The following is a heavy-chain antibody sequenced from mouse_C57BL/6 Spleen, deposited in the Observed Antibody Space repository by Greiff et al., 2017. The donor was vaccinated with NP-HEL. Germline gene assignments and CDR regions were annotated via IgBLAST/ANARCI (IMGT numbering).Heavy chain of an antibody. Sequence: EVKLVESGGDLVKPGGSLKLSCAASGFTFSSYGMSWVRQTPDKRLEWVATISSGGDYIYYADTVKGRVTISRDNARNTLYLQMSSLKSEDTAMYYCTREGGTGFAYWGQGTLVTVSA. V-gene: IGHV5-9-1*02. CDR3: TREGGTGFAY. J-gene: IGHJ3*01. CDR2: ISSGGDYI. CDR1: GFTFSSYG.